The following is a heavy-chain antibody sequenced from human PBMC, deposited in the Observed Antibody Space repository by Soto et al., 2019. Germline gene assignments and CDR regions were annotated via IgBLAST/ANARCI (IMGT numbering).Heavy chain of an antibody. V-gene: IGHV3-9*01. CDR1: GFTFYDYA. J-gene: IGHJ5*02. D-gene: IGHD1-1*01. CDR2: ISWNSGSI. Sequence: PGVSLRLSCSSSGFTFYDYAMHWFLQAPGKGLEWVSGISWNSGSIGYADSVKGRFTISRDNAKNSLYLQMNSLRAEDTALYYCAKGNLNKKHAWLEHWGQGNMVTVSS. CDR3: AKGNLNKKHAWLEH.